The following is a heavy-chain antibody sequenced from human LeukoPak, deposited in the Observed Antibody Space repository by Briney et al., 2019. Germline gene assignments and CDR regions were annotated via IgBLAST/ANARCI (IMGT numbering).Heavy chain of an antibody. D-gene: IGHD3-22*01. CDR3: ASSHSSGYYSGY. CDR1: GGTFSSYA. CDR2: IIPIFGTA. V-gene: IGHV1-69*13. Sequence: SVEVSCTASGGTFSSYAISWVPEAPTQGLEWMVGIIPIFGTATYAQKFQGRVTITADESTSTAYMKLSSLRSADTAVYYCASSHSSGYYSGYWGQGTLVTVSS. J-gene: IGHJ4*02.